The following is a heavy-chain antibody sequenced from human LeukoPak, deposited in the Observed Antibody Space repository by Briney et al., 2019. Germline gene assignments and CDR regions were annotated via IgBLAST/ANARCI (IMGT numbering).Heavy chain of an antibody. D-gene: IGHD3-3*01. J-gene: IGHJ3*02. CDR1: GFTFSSYT. Sequence: PGGSLRLSCAASGFTFSSYTMSWVRQAPGKGLEWVSYISSNSGTIYYAASVKGRFTISRDNAKNSLYLQMDSLRAEDTALYYCAKDTGRPTDAITMEDDAFDIWGQGTMVTVSS. CDR3: AKDTGRPTDAITMEDDAFDI. V-gene: IGHV3-48*04. CDR2: ISSNSGTI.